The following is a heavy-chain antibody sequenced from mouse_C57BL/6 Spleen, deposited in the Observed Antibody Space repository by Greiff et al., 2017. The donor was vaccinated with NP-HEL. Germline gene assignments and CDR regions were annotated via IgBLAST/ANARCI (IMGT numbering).Heavy chain of an antibody. CDR3: TTGRFLDYFDY. CDR2: IDPEDGDT. CDR1: GFNIKDYY. Sequence: VQLQQSGAELVRPGASVKLSCTASGFNIKDYYMHWVKQRPEQGLEWIGRIDPEDGDTESAPKFQGKATMTADTSSNTAYLQLSSLTSEDTAVYYCTTGRFLDYFDYWGQGTTLTVAS. V-gene: IGHV14-1*01. J-gene: IGHJ2*01.